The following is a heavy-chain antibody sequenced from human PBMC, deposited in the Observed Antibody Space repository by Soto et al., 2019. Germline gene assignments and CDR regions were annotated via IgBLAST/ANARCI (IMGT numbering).Heavy chain of an antibody. CDR1: GFTFSSYA. V-gene: IGHV3-23*01. CDR2: ISGSGGST. D-gene: IGHD3-10*01. J-gene: IGHJ4*02. CDR3: ARVLLWFGAPYYFAY. Sequence: LRLSCAASGFTFSSYAMSWVRQAPGKGLEWVSAISGSGGSTHYADSVKGRFTISRDNSKNTLYLQMNGLRAEDTAVYYCARVLLWFGAPYYFAYWGQGTLVTVSS.